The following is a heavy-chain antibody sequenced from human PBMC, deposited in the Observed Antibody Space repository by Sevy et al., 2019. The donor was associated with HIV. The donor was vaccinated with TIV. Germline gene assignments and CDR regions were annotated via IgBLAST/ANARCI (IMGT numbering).Heavy chain of an antibody. V-gene: IGHV1-69*10. CDR1: GGTFNSYI. CDR2: ITHILGRV. D-gene: IGHD3-3*01. CDR3: AAWSISLDS. Sequence: ASVKVSCKASGGTFNSYIFTWVRQAPGQGLEWMGAITHILGRVNYSQKFQGRVTITADESTTTVYMDLSSLRSEDTAVYYCAAWSISLDSWGQGTLVTVSS. J-gene: IGHJ4*02.